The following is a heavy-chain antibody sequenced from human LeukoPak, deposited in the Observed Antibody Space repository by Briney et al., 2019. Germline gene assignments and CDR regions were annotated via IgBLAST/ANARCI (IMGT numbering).Heavy chain of an antibody. J-gene: IGHJ6*02. CDR3: ARPLTAAGTNYYYYGMDV. D-gene: IGHD6-13*01. V-gene: IGHV1-2*02. CDR2: INPNSGCT. Sequence: GASVKASCKASGYTFTGYYMHWVRQAPGQGLEWMVWINPNSGCTNYAQKFQGRVTMTRDTSISTAYMELSRLRSDDTAVYYCARPLTAAGTNYYYYGMDVWGQGTTVTVSS. CDR1: GYTFTGYY.